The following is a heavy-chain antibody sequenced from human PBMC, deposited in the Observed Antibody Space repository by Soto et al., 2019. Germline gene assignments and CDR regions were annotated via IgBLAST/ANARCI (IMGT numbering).Heavy chain of an antibody. CDR3: ASLVSSGWYQGSRFGS. Sequence: QLQLQESGPGLVKASETLSLTCTVSGGSITRNNHFWGWIRQSPGKGLEWIGSIQYGGTSNYNPSLQSRSIVSAGTSKHRFSVMVNSATAADTAVYYCASLVSSGWYQGSRFGSWGQGTRVTVFS. CDR2: IQYGGTS. D-gene: IGHD6-19*01. CDR1: GGSITRNNHF. J-gene: IGHJ1*01. V-gene: IGHV4-39*01.